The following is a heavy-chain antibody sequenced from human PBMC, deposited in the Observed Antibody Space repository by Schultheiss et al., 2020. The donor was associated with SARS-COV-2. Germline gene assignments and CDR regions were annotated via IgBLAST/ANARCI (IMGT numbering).Heavy chain of an antibody. CDR1: GGSISSSSYY. CDR3: ARGYGAANGMDV. CDR2: VRLSGST. D-gene: IGHD4/OR15-4a*01. V-gene: IGHV4-61*01. J-gene: IGHJ6*02. Sequence: SQTLSLTCTVSGGSISSSSYYWSWVRQPPGKGLEWIGYVRLSGSTDYNPSLRSRVTISVDTSKNQFSLKLSSVTAADTAVYYCARGYGAANGMDVWGQGTAVTVSS.